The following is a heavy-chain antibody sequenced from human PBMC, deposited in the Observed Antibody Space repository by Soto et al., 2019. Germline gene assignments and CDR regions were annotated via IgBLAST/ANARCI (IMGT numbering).Heavy chain of an antibody. D-gene: IGHD2-15*01. V-gene: IGHV3-66*01. Sequence: EVQLVESGGGLVQPGGSLRLSCTASGFIVSDTYVNWVRQAPGKGLEWVSVISNRGDTHYADSVRGRLSLSRDISDNTLLLQMNNLRVEDTAVYYCAREPRYCRGGSCSITGDAYDIWGQGTMVTVSS. CDR2: ISNRGDT. J-gene: IGHJ3*02. CDR3: AREPRYCRGGSCSITGDAYDI. CDR1: GFIVSDTY.